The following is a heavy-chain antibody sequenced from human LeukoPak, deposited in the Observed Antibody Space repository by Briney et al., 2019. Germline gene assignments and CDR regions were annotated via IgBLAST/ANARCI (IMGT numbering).Heavy chain of an antibody. V-gene: IGHV5-51*01. CDR1: GYSFTSYW. D-gene: IGHD3-3*01. CDR2: IYPGDSDT. CDR3: ARCRTYYDFWSGYFPSEYYYGMDV. Sequence: GESLKISCKGSGYSFTSYWIGWVRQMPGKGLEWMGIIYPGDSDTRYSPSFQGQVTISADRSISTAYLQWSSLKASGTAMYYCARCRTYYDFWSGYFPSEYYYGMDVWGQGTTVTVSS. J-gene: IGHJ6*02.